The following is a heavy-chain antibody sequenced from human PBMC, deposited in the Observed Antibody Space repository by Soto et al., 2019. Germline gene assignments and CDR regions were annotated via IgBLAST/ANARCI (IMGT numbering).Heavy chain of an antibody. J-gene: IGHJ4*02. CDR1: GFTFSSYA. V-gene: IGHV3-23*01. CDR3: AKDSRRITMVRGFIY. D-gene: IGHD3-10*01. CDR2: ISGSGGST. Sequence: EVQLLESGGGLVQPGGSLRLSCAASGFTFSSYAMSWVRQAPGKGLEWVSAISGSGGSTYYADSVKGRFTISGDNSKNTLYLQMNSLIAKDTAVYYCAKDSRRITMVRGFIYWGQGTLVTVSS.